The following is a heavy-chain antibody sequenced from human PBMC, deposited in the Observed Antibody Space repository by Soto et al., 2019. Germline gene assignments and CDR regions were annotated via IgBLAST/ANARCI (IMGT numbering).Heavy chain of an antibody. D-gene: IGHD3-9*01. V-gene: IGHV4-34*01. J-gene: IGHJ2*01. CDR1: GGSFSGYY. CDR3: ARESHDILTGPPWVWYFDL. CDR2: INDRGSI. Sequence: QVQLQQWGAGPLRPLGTLSLTCGVSGGSFSGYYWAWICQSPGKGLEWIGEINDRGSINYNPSLKSRVSISVDTSKNHYSLNLRSVTAADTAVYYCARESHDILTGPPWVWYFDLWGRGTLVTVSS.